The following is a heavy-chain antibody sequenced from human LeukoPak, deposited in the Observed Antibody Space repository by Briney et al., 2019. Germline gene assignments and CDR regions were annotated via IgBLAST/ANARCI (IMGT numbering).Heavy chain of an antibody. J-gene: IGHJ4*02. CDR3: ARAGGAPHGDYEFDF. V-gene: IGHV4-59*08. CDR2: IYSSGST. Sequence: SETLSLTCTVSGGSINTYYWGWIRQPSGKGLEWIGNIYSSGSTNYSPSLKSRVTISVDTSKNQFSLKLTSVTAADTAIYYCARAGGAPHGDYEFDFWGQGILVTVSS. CDR1: GGSINTYY. D-gene: IGHD4-17*01.